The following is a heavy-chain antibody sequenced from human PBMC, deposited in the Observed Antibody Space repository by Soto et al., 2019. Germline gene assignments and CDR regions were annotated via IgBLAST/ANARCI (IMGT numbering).Heavy chain of an antibody. V-gene: IGHV1-46*01. J-gene: IGHJ4*02. CDR1: GYTFTNFY. Sequence: ASVKVSCKASGYTFTNFYMHWVRQAPGQGLEWMGIINPSGGTTTCAQKFQGRVTMTRDTSTSTVYMELSSLISEDTAVYYCARAPPLRGWYYFDYWGQGTLVTV. CDR2: INPSGGTT. D-gene: IGHD3-3*01. CDR3: ARAPPLRGWYYFDY.